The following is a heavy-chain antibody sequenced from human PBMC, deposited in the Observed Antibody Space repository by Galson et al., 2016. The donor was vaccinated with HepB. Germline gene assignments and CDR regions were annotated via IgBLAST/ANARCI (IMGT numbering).Heavy chain of an antibody. V-gene: IGHV3-23*01. Sequence: SLRLSCAASGFTFSSYSMNWVRQAPGKGLEWVSIIGNEGTTSYADSVKGRFTISRDNSKNTLYLQMTSLRAEDTAVYYCAKKGHSTAGYYYFDYWGQGALVTVSS. J-gene: IGHJ4*02. CDR1: GFTFSSYS. D-gene: IGHD2-8*01. CDR2: IIGNEGTT. CDR3: AKKGHSTAGYYYFDY.